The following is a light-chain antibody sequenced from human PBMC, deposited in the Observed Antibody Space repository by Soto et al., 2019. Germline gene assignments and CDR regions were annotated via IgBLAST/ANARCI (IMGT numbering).Light chain of an antibody. CDR3: QQRSSWPPYT. CDR1: RSVSSY. V-gene: IGKV3-11*01. CDR2: DAS. J-gene: IGKJ4*01. Sequence: IVLTQSPATLSLSPGERATLSCRASRSVSSYLGWYQQKPGQAPRLLIYDASQRATGVPSRFSGSGSGTDFTLPISSLEPEDFAVYFCQQRSSWPPYTFGGGTKVEIK.